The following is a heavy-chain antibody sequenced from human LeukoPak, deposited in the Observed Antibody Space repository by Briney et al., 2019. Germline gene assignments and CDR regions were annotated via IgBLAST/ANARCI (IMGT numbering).Heavy chain of an antibody. CDR3: AKDGGVVVPAAPPEDYYYMDV. V-gene: IGHV3-21*01. CDR2: ISSSSSYI. Sequence: GGSLRLSCAASGFTFSSYSMNWVRQAPGKGLEWVSSISSSSSYIYYADSVKGRFTISRDNAKNSLYLQMNSLRAEDTAVYYCAKDGGVVVPAAPPEDYYYMDVWGKGTTVTVSS. J-gene: IGHJ6*03. CDR1: GFTFSSYS. D-gene: IGHD2-2*01.